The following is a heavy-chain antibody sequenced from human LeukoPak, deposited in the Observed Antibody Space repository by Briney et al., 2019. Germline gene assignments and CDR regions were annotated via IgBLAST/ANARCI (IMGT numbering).Heavy chain of an antibody. CDR1: GGSFSGYY. J-gene: IGHJ4*02. CDR3: ARSSIVVTEYYFDY. D-gene: IGHD3-22*01. V-gene: IGHV4-34*01. Sequence: PSETLSLTCAVYGGSFSGYYWSWIRQPPGKGLEWIGEINHSGSTSYNPSLKSRVTISVDTSKNQFSLKLSSVTAADTAVYYCARSSIVVTEYYFDYWGQGTLVTVSS. CDR2: INHSGST.